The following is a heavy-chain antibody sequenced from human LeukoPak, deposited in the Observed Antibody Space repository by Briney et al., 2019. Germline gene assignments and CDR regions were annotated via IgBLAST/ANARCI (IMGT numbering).Heavy chain of an antibody. D-gene: IGHD5-18*01. Sequence: PETLSLTCVVYGGSLSGYYWSWIRQPPGKGLEWIGEINHSGSTNYNPSLKSRVTISVDTSKNQFSLKLSSVTAADTAVYYCARGRYSYGDNWLDPWGQGTLVTVSS. J-gene: IGHJ5*02. CDR1: GGSLSGYY. CDR3: ARGRYSYGDNWLDP. CDR2: INHSGST. V-gene: IGHV4-34*01.